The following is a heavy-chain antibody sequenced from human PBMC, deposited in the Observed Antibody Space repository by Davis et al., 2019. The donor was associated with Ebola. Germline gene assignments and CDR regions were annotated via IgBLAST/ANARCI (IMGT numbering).Heavy chain of an antibody. CDR1: GYSFTNYW. Sequence: GGSLRLSCKGSGYSFTNYWIDWVRQMPGKGLEWMGIIYPGDSDTRYSPSFQGQVTISADKSFSTAYLQWSSLKASDTAMYYCARGHAFDIWGQGTMVTVSS. CDR2: IYPGDSDT. J-gene: IGHJ3*02. V-gene: IGHV5-51*01. CDR3: ARGHAFDI.